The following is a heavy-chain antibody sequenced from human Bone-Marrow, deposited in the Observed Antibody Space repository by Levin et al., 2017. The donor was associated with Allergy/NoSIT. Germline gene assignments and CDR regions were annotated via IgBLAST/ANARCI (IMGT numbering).Heavy chain of an antibody. J-gene: IGHJ4*02. Sequence: GESLKISCKASGYTFTSYGISWVRQAPGQGLEWMGWISAYNGNTNYAQKLQGRVTMTTDTSTSTAYMELRSLRSDDTAVYYCARDLAPGVSVTMAYWGQGTLVTVSS. CDR1: GYTFTSYG. D-gene: IGHD4-17*01. CDR2: ISAYNGNT. CDR3: ARDLAPGVSVTMAY. V-gene: IGHV1-18*01.